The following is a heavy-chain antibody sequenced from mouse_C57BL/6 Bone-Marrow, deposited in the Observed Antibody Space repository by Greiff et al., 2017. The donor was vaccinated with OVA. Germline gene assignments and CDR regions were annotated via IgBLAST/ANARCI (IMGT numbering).Heavy chain of an antibody. J-gene: IGHJ2*01. V-gene: IGHV5-6*01. CDR1: GFTFSSYG. D-gene: IGHD1-1*01. Sequence: EVQLMESGAVLVKPGGSLKLSCAASGFTFSSYGMSWVRQTPDKRLEWVATVSSCGSYTYYPASVKGRFTITRDNAKNTLYMQMSGLKCEDTAMYYGARRGEYGSFFHYWGQGTTLTLSS. CDR3: ARRGEYGSFFHY. CDR2: VSSCGSYT.